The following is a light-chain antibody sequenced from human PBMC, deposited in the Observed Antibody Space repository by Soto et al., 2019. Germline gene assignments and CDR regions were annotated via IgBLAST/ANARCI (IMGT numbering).Light chain of an antibody. Sequence: EIVMTQSPATLSVTPGERATLSCRASQSVSSYLAWYQQKPGQAPRLLIYGASSRATGIPDRFSGSGSGTDFTLTISRLEPEDFAVYYCQQYGSSPAFGGGTKVEIK. CDR1: QSVSSY. J-gene: IGKJ4*01. CDR2: GAS. CDR3: QQYGSSPA. V-gene: IGKV3-20*01.